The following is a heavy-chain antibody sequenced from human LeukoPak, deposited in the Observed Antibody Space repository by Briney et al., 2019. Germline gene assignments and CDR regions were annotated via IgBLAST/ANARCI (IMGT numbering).Heavy chain of an antibody. CDR2: IWYDGSNK. Sequence: GGSLRLSCAASGFTFSSYGMHWVRQAPGKGLEWVAVIWYDGSNKYYADSVKGRFTISRDNSKNTLYLQMNSLRAEDTAVYYCAKDIAAREDYYYGMDVWGQGTTVTVSS. CDR1: GFTFSSYG. CDR3: AKDIAAREDYYYGMDV. D-gene: IGHD6-6*01. J-gene: IGHJ6*02. V-gene: IGHV3-30*02.